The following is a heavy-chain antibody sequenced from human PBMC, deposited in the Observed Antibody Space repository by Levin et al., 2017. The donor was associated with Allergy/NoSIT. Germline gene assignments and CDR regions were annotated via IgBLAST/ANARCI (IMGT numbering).Heavy chain of an antibody. D-gene: IGHD2-15*01. J-gene: IGHJ6*02. Sequence: GASVKVSCKASGGTLRDYAITWVRQAPGQGLEWIGGVIPIFGSVNYAQRFYGRVAISADESTDTAYMELSSLTSEDTALYYCATHAAGYCSGGTCFSTNYNYYGMDVWGQGTTVTVSS. CDR3: ATHAAGYCSGGTCFSTNYNYYGMDV. CDR1: GGTLRDYA. V-gene: IGHV1-69*13. CDR2: VIPIFGSV.